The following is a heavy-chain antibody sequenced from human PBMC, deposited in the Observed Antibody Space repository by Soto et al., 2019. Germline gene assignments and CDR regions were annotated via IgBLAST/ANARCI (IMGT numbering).Heavy chain of an antibody. J-gene: IGHJ4*02. CDR1: GGSINSYY. D-gene: IGHD3-10*01. CDR2: IYSGGST. CDR3: ARGPGGFGDFSLDY. V-gene: IGHV4-4*07. Sequence: QVQLQESGPGLVKPSETLSLTCTVSGGSINSYYWSWIRQPAGKGLEWIGRIYSGGSTTYNPSLKSRLTVSVDTSKNQFSRKLTSVTAADTAVYYCARGPGGFGDFSLDYWGQGTLVTVSS.